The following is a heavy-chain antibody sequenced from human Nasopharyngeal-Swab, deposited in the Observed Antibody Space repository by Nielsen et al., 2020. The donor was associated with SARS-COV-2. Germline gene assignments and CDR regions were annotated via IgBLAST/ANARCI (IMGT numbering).Heavy chain of an antibody. CDR1: GYTFSSYE. V-gene: IGHV1-8*01. CDR2: MNPDRGNT. CDR3: ARGRGSGSYYRGNWFDP. D-gene: IGHD3-10*01. Sequence: ASVKVSCKASGYTFSSYEINWVRQATGQGLEWMGWMNPDRGNTGYAQKFQGRVTMTRNTSINTVYMELSSLRAEDTAVYYCARGRGSGSYYRGNWFDPWGQGTLVTVSS. J-gene: IGHJ5*02.